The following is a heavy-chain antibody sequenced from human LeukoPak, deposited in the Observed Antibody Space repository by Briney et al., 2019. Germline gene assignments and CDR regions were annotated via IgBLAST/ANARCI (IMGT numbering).Heavy chain of an antibody. V-gene: IGHV1-69*06. J-gene: IGHJ6*03. Sequence: ASVKVSCKASGRTFSSYAISWVRQAPGQGLEWMGGIIPIFGTANYAQKFQGRVTITADKSTSTAYMELSSLRSEDTAVYYCARGGIQLWYYYMDVWGKGTTVTVSS. CDR1: GRTFSSYA. CDR3: ARGGIQLWYYYMDV. CDR2: IIPIFGTA. D-gene: IGHD5-18*01.